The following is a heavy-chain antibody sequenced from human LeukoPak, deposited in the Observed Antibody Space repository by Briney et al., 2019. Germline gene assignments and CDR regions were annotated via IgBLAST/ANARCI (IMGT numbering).Heavy chain of an antibody. Sequence: PSETLSLTCTVSGGSMSSGSYYWGWIRQPPGKGLEWIGSIYHSGSTYYNPSLKSRVTISVDTSKNQFSLKLSSVTAADTAVYYCARAEMATKVDYWGQGTLVTVSS. CDR2: IYHSGST. CDR1: GGSMSSGSYY. J-gene: IGHJ4*02. CDR3: ARAEMATKVDY. D-gene: IGHD5-24*01. V-gene: IGHV4-39*07.